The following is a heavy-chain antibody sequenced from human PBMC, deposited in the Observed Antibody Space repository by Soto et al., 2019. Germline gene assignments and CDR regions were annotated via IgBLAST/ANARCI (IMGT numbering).Heavy chain of an antibody. CDR1: GYTFTSYY. CDR3: ATTGYCSSTSCYGDYYYYYMDV. J-gene: IGHJ6*03. Sequence: ASVKVSCKASGYTFTSYYMHWVRQAPGQGLEWMGIINPSGGSTSYAQKFQGRVTMTRDTSTSTVYMELSSLRSEDTAVYYCATTGYCSSTSCYGDYYYYYMDVWGKGTTVTVSS. D-gene: IGHD2-2*01. V-gene: IGHV1-46*03. CDR2: INPSGGST.